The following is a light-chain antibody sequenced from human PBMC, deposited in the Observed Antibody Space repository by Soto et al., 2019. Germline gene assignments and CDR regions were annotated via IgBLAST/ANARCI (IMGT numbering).Light chain of an antibody. Sequence: QSVLTQPPSASGSPGQSVTISCTGTSSDAGGYKFVSWYQQHPGKAPKLMIYEVSKRPSGVPDRFSGSKSGNTASLTVSGLQAEDEADYYCSSYAGSNNFVFGTGTKVTVL. CDR1: SSDAGGYKF. J-gene: IGLJ1*01. CDR2: EVS. V-gene: IGLV2-8*01. CDR3: SSYAGSNNFV.